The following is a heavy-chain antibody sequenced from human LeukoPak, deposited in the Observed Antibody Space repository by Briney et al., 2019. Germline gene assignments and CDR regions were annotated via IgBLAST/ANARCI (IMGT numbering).Heavy chain of an antibody. CDR2: ISSSSSTI. Sequence: PGGSLRLSCAASGFTFSSYWMSWVRQAPGKGLEWVSYISSSSSTIYYADSVKGRFTISRDNAKNSLYLQMNSLRAGDTAVYYCASLPGGYYYYYMDVWGKGTTVTVSS. J-gene: IGHJ6*03. CDR3: ASLPGGYYYYYMDV. D-gene: IGHD3-16*01. CDR1: GFTFSSYW. V-gene: IGHV3-48*01.